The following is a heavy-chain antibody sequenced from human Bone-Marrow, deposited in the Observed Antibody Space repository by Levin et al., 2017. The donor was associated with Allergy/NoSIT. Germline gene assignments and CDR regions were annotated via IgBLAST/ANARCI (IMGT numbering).Heavy chain of an antibody. CDR3: AREKGAGTYKGYDY. CDR1: GGSISTYNW. J-gene: IGHJ4*02. CDR2: IFHAGGT. V-gene: IGHV4-4*02. Sequence: NSSETLSLTCAVSGGSISTYNWWTWVRQPPGRGLEWIGEIFHAGGTNYNPSLKSRVIMSVDKSENQFSLNLNSATAADTAVYYCAREKGAGTYKGYDYWGQGIMVTVSS. D-gene: IGHD3-10*01.